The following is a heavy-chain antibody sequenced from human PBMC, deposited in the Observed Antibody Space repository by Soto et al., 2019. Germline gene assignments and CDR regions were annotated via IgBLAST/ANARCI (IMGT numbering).Heavy chain of an antibody. CDR3: ARRENWNSYYYYGMDV. V-gene: IGHV1-69*01. D-gene: IGHD1-7*01. J-gene: IGHJ6*02. Sequence: QVQLVQSGAEVKKPGSSVKVSCKASGGTFSSYAISWVRQAPGQGLEWMGGFIPIFGTANYAQKFQGRVTITADESTSKAYMELSSLRSEDTAVYYCARRENWNSYYYYGMDVWGQGTTVTVSS. CDR2: FIPIFGTA. CDR1: GGTFSSYA.